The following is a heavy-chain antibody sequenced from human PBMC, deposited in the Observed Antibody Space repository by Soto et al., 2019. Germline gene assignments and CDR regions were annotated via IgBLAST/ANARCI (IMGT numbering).Heavy chain of an antibody. Sequence: QVQLVQSGAEVKKPGSSVKVSCKASGGTFSSYAISWVRQAPGQGLEWMGGIIPIFGTANYAQKFQGRVTITADESTSTAYMELSRLRSEDTAVYYCARTIISSDYGGPYYYYGMDVWGQGTTVTVSS. CDR2: IIPIFGTA. CDR1: GGTFSSYA. D-gene: IGHD4-17*01. J-gene: IGHJ6*02. CDR3: ARTIISSDYGGPYYYYGMDV. V-gene: IGHV1-69*01.